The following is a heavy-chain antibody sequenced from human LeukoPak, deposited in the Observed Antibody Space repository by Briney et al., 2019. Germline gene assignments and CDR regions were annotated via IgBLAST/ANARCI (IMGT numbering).Heavy chain of an antibody. Sequence: PGGSRRLSCAASGFTFSSYWMSWVRQAPGKGLEWVANIKQDGSEKYYVDSVKGRFTISRDNAKNSLYLQMNSLRAEDTAVYYCARQTGSPSYYYMDVWGKGTTVTVSS. CDR1: GFTFSSYW. CDR2: IKQDGSEK. J-gene: IGHJ6*03. CDR3: ARQTGSPSYYYMDV. V-gene: IGHV3-7*01. D-gene: IGHD7-27*01.